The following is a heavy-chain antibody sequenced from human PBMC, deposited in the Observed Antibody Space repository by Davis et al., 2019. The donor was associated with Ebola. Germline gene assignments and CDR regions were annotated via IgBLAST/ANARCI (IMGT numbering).Heavy chain of an antibody. V-gene: IGHV3-33*08. CDR2: IWYDGSNK. J-gene: IGHJ6*02. CDR1: GFTFSSYW. Sequence: SLKISCAASGFTFSSYWMHWVRQAPGKGLEWVAVIWYDGSNKYYADSVKGRFTISRDNSKNTLYLQMNSLRAEDTAVYYCARDRSIAAPRGMDVWGQGTTVTVSS. D-gene: IGHD6-6*01. CDR3: ARDRSIAAPRGMDV.